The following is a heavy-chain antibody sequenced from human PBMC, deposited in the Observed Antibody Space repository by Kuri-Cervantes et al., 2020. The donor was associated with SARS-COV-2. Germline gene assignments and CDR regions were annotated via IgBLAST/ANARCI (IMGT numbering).Heavy chain of an antibody. D-gene: IGHD7-27*01. CDR2: IYYIGST. J-gene: IGHJ4*02. CDR3: ARLGQTGDSDY. CDR1: GGSISSYY. Sequence: SETLSLTCTVSGGSISSYYWSWIRQPPGKGLEWIGYIYYIGSTNYNPSLKSRVTISVDRSKNQFSLKLSSVTAADTAVYYCARLGQTGDSDYWGQGTLVTVSS. V-gene: IGHV4-59*08.